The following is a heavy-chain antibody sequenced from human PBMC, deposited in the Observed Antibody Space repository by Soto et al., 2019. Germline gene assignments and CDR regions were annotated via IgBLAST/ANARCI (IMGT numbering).Heavy chain of an antibody. CDR3: AKDRRPNYYYGMDV. CDR2: ISYDGSNK. J-gene: IGHJ6*02. Sequence: QVQLVESGGGVVQPGRSLRLSCAASGFTFSSYGMHWVRQAPGKGLEWVAVISYDGSNKYYADSVKGRFTISRDNSKNTRYLQMSSLRAEETAVYYCAKDRRPNYYYGMDVWGQGTTVTVSS. CDR1: GFTFSSYG. V-gene: IGHV3-30*18. D-gene: IGHD6-25*01.